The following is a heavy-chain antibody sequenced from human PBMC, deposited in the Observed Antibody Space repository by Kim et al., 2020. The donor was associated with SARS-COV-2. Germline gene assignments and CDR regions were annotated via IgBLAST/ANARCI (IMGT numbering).Heavy chain of an antibody. CDR1: GFTFSRSW. D-gene: IGHD1-26*01. Sequence: GGSLRLSCAASGFTFSRSWMGWVRQSPGKGLEWVANMNHDGSQIYYVDSVRGRFTISRDNAKNSLYLQMTSLRSEDTALYYCARDRETSGSFWGSYAFD. CDR2: MNHDGSQI. V-gene: IGHV3-7*01. CDR3: ARDRETSGSFWGSYAFD. J-gene: IGHJ3*02.